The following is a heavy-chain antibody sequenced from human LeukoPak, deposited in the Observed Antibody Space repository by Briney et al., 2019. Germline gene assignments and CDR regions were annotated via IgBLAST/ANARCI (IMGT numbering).Heavy chain of an antibody. CDR2: INWNSGST. CDR3: ARAKDCSSITCPFDI. D-gene: IGHD2-2*01. V-gene: IGHV3-20*04. CDR1: AFTFHDYG. Sequence: GGSLRLSCAASAFTFHDYGMSWVRHAPGKGLEWVSGINWNSGSTGYADSVKGRFTISRDNGKNSLYLQMNSLRAEDTALYYRARAKDCSSITCPFDIWGQGTMVTVSS. J-gene: IGHJ3*02.